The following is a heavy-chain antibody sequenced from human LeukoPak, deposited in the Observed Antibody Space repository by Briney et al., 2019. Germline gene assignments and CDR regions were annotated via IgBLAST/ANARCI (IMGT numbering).Heavy chain of an antibody. CDR2: INTNTGNP. CDR3: ATAEGPTNYYDSSGLDY. J-gene: IGHJ4*02. CDR1: GGTFSSYA. V-gene: IGHV7-4-1*02. Sequence: GASVKVSCKASGGTFSSYAISWVRQAPGQGLEWMGWINTNTGNPTYAQGFTGRFVFSLDTSVSTAYLQISSLKAEDTAVYYCATAEGPTNYYDSSGLDYWGQGTLVTVSS. D-gene: IGHD3-22*01.